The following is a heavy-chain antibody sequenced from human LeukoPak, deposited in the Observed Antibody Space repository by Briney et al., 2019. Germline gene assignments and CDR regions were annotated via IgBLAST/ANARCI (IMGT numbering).Heavy chain of an antibody. Sequence: GGSLRLFCEAYGFVFGHSWRRSVRQAPGKGLEWVANINLEGRETKYLDALPARLTISRDNAKYSLYLQMNGLSPEVTAVDFCVRDRGYSTFDYWGQGTLVTVSS. D-gene: IGHD2-15*01. V-gene: IGHV3-7*03. CDR2: INLEGRET. CDR1: GFVFGHSW. CDR3: VRDRGYSTFDY. J-gene: IGHJ4*02.